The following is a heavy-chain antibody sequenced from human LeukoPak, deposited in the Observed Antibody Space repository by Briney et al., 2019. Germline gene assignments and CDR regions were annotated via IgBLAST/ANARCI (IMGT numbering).Heavy chain of an antibody. D-gene: IGHD3-9*01. Sequence: SVKVSCKASGGTFSSYAISWVRHAPGQGLEWMGRIIPIFGTANYAQKFQGRVTITTDESTSTAYMELSSLRSEDTAVYYCARDGATLTGYYKPVGNWFDPWGQGTLVTVSS. CDR2: IIPIFGTA. CDR1: GGTFSSYA. J-gene: IGHJ5*02. CDR3: ARDGATLTGYYKPVGNWFDP. V-gene: IGHV1-69*05.